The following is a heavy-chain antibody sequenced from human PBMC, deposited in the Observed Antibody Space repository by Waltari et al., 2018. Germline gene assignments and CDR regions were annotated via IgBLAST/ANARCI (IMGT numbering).Heavy chain of an antibody. CDR3: ARDFLGSGGRSSAFDI. V-gene: IGHV4-4*02. CDR1: GGSISSSNW. Sequence: QVQLQESGPGLVKPSGTLSLTCAVSGGSISSSNWWSWVRQPPGKGLEWIGEIYHSGSTNYNPSLKIRVTISVDKSKNQFSLKLSSVTAADTAVYYCARDFLGSGGRSSAFDIWGQGTMVTVSS. CDR2: IYHSGST. J-gene: IGHJ3*02. D-gene: IGHD2-15*01.